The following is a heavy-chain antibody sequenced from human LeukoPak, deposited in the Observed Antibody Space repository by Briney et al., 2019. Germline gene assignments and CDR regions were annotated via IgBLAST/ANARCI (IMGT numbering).Heavy chain of an antibody. J-gene: IGHJ4*02. CDR2: ISGSGGST. CDR3: AKVFYDSSGPPGY. CDR1: EFIFSNYG. D-gene: IGHD3-22*01. V-gene: IGHV3-23*01. Sequence: GGSLRLSCAASEFIFSNYGMNWVRQAPGKGLEWVSAISGSGGSTYYADSVKGRFTISRDNSKNTLYLQMNSLRAEDTAVYYCAKVFYDSSGPPGYWGQGTLVTVSS.